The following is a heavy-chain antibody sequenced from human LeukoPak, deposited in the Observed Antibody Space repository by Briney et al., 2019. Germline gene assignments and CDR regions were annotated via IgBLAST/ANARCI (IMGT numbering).Heavy chain of an antibody. CDR2: IYTSGST. CDR3: ARGGRNYYFYGMDV. J-gene: IGHJ6*02. V-gene: IGHV4-4*07. D-gene: IGHD3-16*01. CDR1: GGSISSYY. Sequence: SETLSFTCTVSGGSISSYYWNWIRQPAGKGLEWIGRIYTSGSTNYNPSLKSRVTMSVDTSKNQFSLKLTSVTAADTAVYYCARGGRNYYFYGMDVWGQGTTVTVSS.